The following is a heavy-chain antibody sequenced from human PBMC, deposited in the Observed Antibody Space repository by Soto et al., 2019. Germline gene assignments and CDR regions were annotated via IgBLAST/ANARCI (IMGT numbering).Heavy chain of an antibody. Sequence: QITLKESGPTLVKPTQTLTLTCTFSGFSLSTRGVAVGWIRQPPGKALEWLALIYWDDDKRYSPSLKSRLTITKDTSKNHVVLTITNMDPVDTAPYYCSHNTVPTYDYWGQGTLVTVSS. V-gene: IGHV2-5*02. D-gene: IGHD4-17*01. CDR1: GFSLSTRGVA. CDR2: IYWDDDK. CDR3: SHNTVPTYDY. J-gene: IGHJ4*02.